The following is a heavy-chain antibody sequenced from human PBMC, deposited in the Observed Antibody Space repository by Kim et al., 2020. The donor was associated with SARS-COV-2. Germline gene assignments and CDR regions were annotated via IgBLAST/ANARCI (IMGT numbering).Heavy chain of an antibody. CDR3: ARGGALVVVTAILFSAGDYFDY. CDR1: GGSFSGYY. Sequence: SETLSLTCAVYGGSFSGYYWSWIRQPPGKGLEWIGEINHSGSTNYNPSLKSRVTISVDTSKNQFSLKLSSVTAADTAVYYCARGGALVVVTAILFSAGDYFDYWGQGTLVTVSS. J-gene: IGHJ4*02. V-gene: IGHV4-34*01. D-gene: IGHD2-21*02. CDR2: INHSGST.